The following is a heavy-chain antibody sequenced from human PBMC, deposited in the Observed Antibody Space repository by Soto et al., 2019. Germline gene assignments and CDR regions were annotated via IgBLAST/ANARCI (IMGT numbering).Heavy chain of an antibody. CDR2: IIPIFGTA. CDR1: GGTFSSYA. Sequence: QVQLVQSGAEVKKPGSSVKVSCKASGGTFSSYAISWVRQAPGQGLEWMGGIIPIFGTANYAQKFQGRVTITADECTSTAYMELSSLRSEDTAVYYCAEPTLTMIDNPYGMDVWGQGTTVTVSS. J-gene: IGHJ6*02. CDR3: AEPTLTMIDNPYGMDV. D-gene: IGHD3-22*01. V-gene: IGHV1-69*01.